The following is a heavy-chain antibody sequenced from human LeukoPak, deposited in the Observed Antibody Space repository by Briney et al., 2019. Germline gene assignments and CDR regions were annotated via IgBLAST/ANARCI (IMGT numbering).Heavy chain of an antibody. V-gene: IGHV3-7*01. CDR2: IKPDGSES. CDR1: EFIFSGYW. Sequence: GGSLRLSCAASEFIFSGYWMNWVRQAPGKGLEWVANIKPDGSESYYADSVKGRFSISRDNTKNSLYLQMNSLRAEDTAVYYCARDVRSGLNYFVFADYWGQGTLVTVSS. CDR3: ARDVRSGLNYFVFADY. J-gene: IGHJ4*02. D-gene: IGHD3-10*02.